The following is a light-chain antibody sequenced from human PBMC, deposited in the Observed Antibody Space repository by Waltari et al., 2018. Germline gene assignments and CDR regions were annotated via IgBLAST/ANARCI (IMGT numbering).Light chain of an antibody. V-gene: IGKV3-20*01. CDR3: QQYVSSPLT. CDR1: QSVSSHF. J-gene: IGKJ4*01. CDR2: GAS. Sequence: EIVLTQSPGTLSLSPGERATLSCRASQSVSSHFLAWDQQKPGQAPRLLIYGASSRATCIPDRFSGSGSGTGFTLTISRLEPEDFAVYYCQQYVSSPLTFGGGTKVEIK.